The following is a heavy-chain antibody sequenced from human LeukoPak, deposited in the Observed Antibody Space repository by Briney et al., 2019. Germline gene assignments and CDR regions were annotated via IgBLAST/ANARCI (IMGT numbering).Heavy chain of an antibody. D-gene: IGHD2-8*02. V-gene: IGHV4-30-4*01. CDR3: ARDRSLLS. CDR2: IYYSGST. CDR1: GDSINSGDYY. Sequence: SQTLSLTCTVSGDSINSGDYYGSWIRQPPGKGLKWIGYIYYSGSTYYNPSLKSRVTISVDTSKNQFSLKLSSVTAADTAVYYCARDRSLLSWGQGTLVTVSS. J-gene: IGHJ4*02.